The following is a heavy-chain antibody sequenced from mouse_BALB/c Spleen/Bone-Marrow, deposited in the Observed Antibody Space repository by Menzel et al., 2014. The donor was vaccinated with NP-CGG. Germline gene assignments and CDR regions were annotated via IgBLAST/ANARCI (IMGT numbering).Heavy chain of an antibody. CDR3: TRGYYWGYFDV. D-gene: IGHD2-3*01. CDR2: VRLKSNNYAT. CDR1: GFTFSNYW. Sequence: EVQLQQSGGGLVQPGGSMKLSCVASGFTFSNYWMNWVRQSPEKGLEWVAEVRLKSNNYATHYAESVKGRFTISRDDSKSSVYLQMNNLRAEDTGIYYCTRGYYWGYFDVWGAGTTVNVSS. J-gene: IGHJ1*01. V-gene: IGHV6-6*02.